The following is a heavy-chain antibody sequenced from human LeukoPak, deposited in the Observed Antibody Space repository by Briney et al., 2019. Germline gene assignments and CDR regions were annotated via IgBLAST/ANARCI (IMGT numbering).Heavy chain of an antibody. V-gene: IGHV3-66*01. J-gene: IGHJ4*02. D-gene: IGHD7-27*01. CDR1: GFTVSSNY. Sequence: GGSLRLSCAASGFTVSSNYMSWVRQAPGKGLEWVSVIYSGGSTYYADSVKGRFTISRDNAKNSLYLQMNSLRAEDTAVYYCARDWGFGTYYFDYWGQGTLVTVSS. CDR2: IYSGGST. CDR3: ARDWGFGTYYFDY.